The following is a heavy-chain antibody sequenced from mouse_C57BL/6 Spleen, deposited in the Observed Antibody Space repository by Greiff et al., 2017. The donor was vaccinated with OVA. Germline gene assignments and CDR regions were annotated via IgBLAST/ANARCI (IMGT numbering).Heavy chain of an antibody. CDR2: IDPSDSET. CDR3: ATVGAMDY. V-gene: IGHV1-52*01. Sequence: QVQLKEPGAELVRPGSSVKLSCKASGYTFTSYWMHWVKQRPIQGLEWIGNIDPSDSETHYNQKFKDKATLTVDKYTSTANMQLSSLTSEDAAVYYCATVGAMDYWGQGTSVTVSS. J-gene: IGHJ4*01. D-gene: IGHD1-1*01. CDR1: GYTFTSYW.